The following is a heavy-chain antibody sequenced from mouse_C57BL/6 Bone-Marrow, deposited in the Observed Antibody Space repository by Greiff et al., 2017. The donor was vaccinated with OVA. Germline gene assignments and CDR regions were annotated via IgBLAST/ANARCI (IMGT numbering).Heavy chain of an antibody. J-gene: IGHJ1*03. Sequence: VQLQQSGAELVRPGTSVKVSCKASGYAFTNYLLEWVKQRPGQGLEWIGVINPGSGGTNYNEKFKGKATLTADKSASTAYMQLSSLTSEDSAVYFCARDLWDVGYFDVWGTGTTVTVSS. D-gene: IGHD4-1*01. CDR3: ARDLWDVGYFDV. CDR1: GYAFTNYL. V-gene: IGHV1-54*01. CDR2: INPGSGGT.